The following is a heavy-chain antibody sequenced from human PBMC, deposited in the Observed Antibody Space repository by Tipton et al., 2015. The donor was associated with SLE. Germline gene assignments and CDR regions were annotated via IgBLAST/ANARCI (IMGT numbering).Heavy chain of an antibody. V-gene: IGHV4-4*07. CDR1: GGSISSYY. D-gene: IGHD3-3*01. CDR2: IYTSGST. Sequence: TLSLTCTVSGGSISSYYWSWIRQPAGKGLEWIGRIYTSGSTNYNPSLKSRVTMSVDTSKNQFSLKLSSVTAADTAVYYCARTQLRVSPNAFDIWGQGTMVTVSS. J-gene: IGHJ3*02. CDR3: ARTQLRVSPNAFDI.